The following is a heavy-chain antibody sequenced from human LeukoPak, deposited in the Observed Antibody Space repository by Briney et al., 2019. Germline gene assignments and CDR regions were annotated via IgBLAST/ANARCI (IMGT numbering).Heavy chain of an antibody. CDR1: GFTFSNYG. D-gene: IGHD3-10*01. V-gene: IGHV3-33*01. J-gene: IGHJ4*02. CDR2: TWYDGSNK. Sequence: GGSLRLSCAASGFTFSNYGVHWVRQAPGKGLEWVAFTWYDGSNKYYADSVKGRFTISRDNSKNTLYLQMNSLRDEDTALYYCARDNYNGSGTYYSNFDYWGQGTVVTVSS. CDR3: ARDNYNGSGTYYSNFDY.